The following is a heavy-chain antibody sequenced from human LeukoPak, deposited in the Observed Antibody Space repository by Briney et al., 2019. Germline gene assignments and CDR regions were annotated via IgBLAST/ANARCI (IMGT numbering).Heavy chain of an antibody. J-gene: IGHJ4*02. V-gene: IGHV4-61*02. CDR1: GGSISSGSYY. D-gene: IGHD3-3*01. CDR3: ARDRRDFWSGYHQVDY. CDR2: IYTSGST. Sequence: SQTLSLTCTVSGGSISSGSYYWSWIRQPAGKGLEWIGRIYTSGSTNYNPSLKSRVTISVDTSKNQFSLKLSSVTAADTAVYYCARDRRDFWSGYHQVDYWGQGTLVTVSS.